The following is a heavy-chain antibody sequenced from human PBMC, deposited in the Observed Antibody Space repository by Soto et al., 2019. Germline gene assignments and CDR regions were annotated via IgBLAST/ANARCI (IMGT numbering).Heavy chain of an antibody. CDR2: IYPGDSDT. CDR3: AIHGKFSGPTNPVFPY. CDR1: GFSFPNYW. Sequence: GESLKISCKASGFSFPNYWIGWVRQMPGKGLEWMGIIYPGDSDTKYRPSFQAQVTISADKSTSTAYLQWSSLKASNTAIYYCAIHGKFSGPTNPVFPYWGQGTPVTVSS. V-gene: IGHV5-51*01. D-gene: IGHD2-15*01. J-gene: IGHJ4*02.